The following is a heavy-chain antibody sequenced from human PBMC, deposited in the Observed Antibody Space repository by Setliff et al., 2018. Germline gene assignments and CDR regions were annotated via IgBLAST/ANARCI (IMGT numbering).Heavy chain of an antibody. D-gene: IGHD3-22*01. CDR2: ISGSGGAT. CDR3: ARKPSYENYFDY. V-gene: IGHV3-23*01. J-gene: IGHJ4*02. CDR1: GFTVSSNY. Sequence: GGSLRLSCAASGFTVSSNYMSWVRQAPGKGLEWVSGISGSGGATYYAASVKGRFSISRDNSKNTLSLQMNSLRAEDTAIYYCARKPSYENYFDYWGQGTLVTVSS.